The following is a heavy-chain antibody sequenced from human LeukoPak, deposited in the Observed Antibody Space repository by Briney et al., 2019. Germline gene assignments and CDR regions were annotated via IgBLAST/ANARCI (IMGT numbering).Heavy chain of an antibody. J-gene: IGHJ6*03. V-gene: IGHV1-2*02. CDR3: ARDSAEEVYYYYYMDV. Sequence: ASVKVSCKASGYTFTGYYMHWVRQAPGQGLEWMGWINPNSGGTNYAQKFQGRVTITRDTSISTAYMELSRLRSDDTAVYYCARDSAEEVYYYYYMDVWGKGTTVTVSS. CDR2: INPNSGGT. D-gene: IGHD1-26*01. CDR1: GYTFTGYY.